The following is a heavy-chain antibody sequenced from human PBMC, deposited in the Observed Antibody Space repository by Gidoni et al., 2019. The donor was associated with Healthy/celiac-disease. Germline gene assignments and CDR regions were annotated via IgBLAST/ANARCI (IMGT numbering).Heavy chain of an antibody. CDR2: ISWNSGSI. CDR3: AKTDRGHDFWSGTDY. CDR1: GFPFDDYA. J-gene: IGHJ4*02. Sequence: EVQLVESGGGLVQPGRSLRLSCAASGFPFDDYAMHWVRQAPGKGLEWVSGISWNSGSIGYADSVKGRFTISRDNAKNSLYLQMNSLRAEDTALYYCAKTDRGHDFWSGTDYWGQGTLVTVSS. V-gene: IGHV3-9*01. D-gene: IGHD3-3*01.